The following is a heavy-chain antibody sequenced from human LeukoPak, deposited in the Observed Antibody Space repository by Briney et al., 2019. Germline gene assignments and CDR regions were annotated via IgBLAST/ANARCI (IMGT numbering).Heavy chain of an antibody. CDR3: ASTPREGSGNFYYMDV. CDR2: MSGDGADT. Sequence: GGSLRLSCAASGFTFTSYAINWVRQAPGKGLEWVSIMSGDGADTYYADSVRGRFTISRDNAKNSLYLQMNSLRAEDTAVYYCASTPREGSGNFYYMDVWGKGTTVTVSS. V-gene: IGHV3-21*01. CDR1: GFTFTSYA. D-gene: IGHD3-10*01. J-gene: IGHJ6*03.